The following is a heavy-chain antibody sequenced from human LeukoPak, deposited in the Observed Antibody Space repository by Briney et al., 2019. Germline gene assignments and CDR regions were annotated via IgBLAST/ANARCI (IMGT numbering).Heavy chain of an antibody. J-gene: IGHJ3*02. CDR1: GFTFSNAW. CDR2: IKSNADGGTT. D-gene: IGHD2-15*01. CDR3: TTVGLEYSYI. V-gene: IGHV3-15*01. Sequence: GGSLRLXCAASGFTFSNAWMTWVRQAPGKGLEWVGRIKSNADGGTTDYAAPVKGRFTISRDDSKNTLYLQMNSLKIEDTAVYYCTTVGLEYSYIWGQGTMVTVSS.